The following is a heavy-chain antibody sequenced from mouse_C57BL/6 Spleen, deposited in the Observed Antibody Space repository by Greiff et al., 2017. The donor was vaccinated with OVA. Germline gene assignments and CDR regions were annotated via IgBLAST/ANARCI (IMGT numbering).Heavy chain of an antibody. V-gene: IGHV1-15*01. D-gene: IGHD4-1*01. CDR3: TRASIYWDSYYFDY. J-gene: IGHJ2*01. Sequence: VQLQQSGAELVRPGASVTLSCKASGYTFTDYEMHWVKQTPVHGLEWIGAIDPETGGTAYNQKFKGKAILTADKSSSTAYMEPRSLTSEDSAVYYGTRASIYWDSYYFDYWGQGTTLTVSS. CDR1: GYTFTDYE. CDR2: IDPETGGT.